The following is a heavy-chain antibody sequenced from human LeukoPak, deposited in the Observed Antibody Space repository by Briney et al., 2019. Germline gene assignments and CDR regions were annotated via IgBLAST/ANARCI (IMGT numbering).Heavy chain of an antibody. CDR3: ARAIIAVAGYWGYCYYYMDV. D-gene: IGHD6-19*01. Sequence: PSETLSLTCTVSGGSISSSSYYWGWIRQPPGKGLEWIGSIYYSGSTYYNPSLKSRVTISVDTSKNQFSLKLSSVTAADTAVYYCARAIIAVAGYWGYCYYYMDVWGKGTTVTISS. CDR2: IYYSGST. CDR1: GGSISSSSYY. J-gene: IGHJ6*03. V-gene: IGHV4-39*07.